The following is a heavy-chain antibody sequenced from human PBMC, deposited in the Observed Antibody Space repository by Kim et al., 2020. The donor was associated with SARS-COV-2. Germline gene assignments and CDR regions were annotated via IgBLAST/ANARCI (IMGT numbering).Heavy chain of an antibody. Sequence: SETLSLTCAVSGDSVATDFWTWVRQAPGKGLDWLGYVSYSGGSDYNPNLRGRLTISVDASRTHVSLRLTSLTAADTGVYFCARAHQLAPPGSGMDVWGQG. CDR2: VSYSGGS. J-gene: IGHJ6*02. CDR3: ARAHQLAPPGSGMDV. V-gene: IGHV4-59*02. CDR1: GDSVATDF. D-gene: IGHD1-1*01.